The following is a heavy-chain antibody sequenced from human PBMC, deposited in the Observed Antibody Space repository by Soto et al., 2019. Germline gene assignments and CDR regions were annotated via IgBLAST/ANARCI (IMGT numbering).Heavy chain of an antibody. CDR1: GYSFSTSW. D-gene: IGHD1-26*01. CDR2: IYPGDSDT. CDR3: TRYSGTYSHAFDI. Sequence: GESLKISCKGSGYSFSTSWIGWVRQMPGKGLEWMGSIYPGDSDTRYSPSFQGQVTISADKSINTAYLQWSSLKVSDIAMYYCTRYSGTYSHAFDIWGQGTMVTVSS. J-gene: IGHJ3*02. V-gene: IGHV5-51*01.